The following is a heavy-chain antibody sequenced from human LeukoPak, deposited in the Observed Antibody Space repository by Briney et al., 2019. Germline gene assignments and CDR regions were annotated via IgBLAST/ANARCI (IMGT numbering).Heavy chain of an antibody. CDR3: ARAMYYDFWSGHDY. Sequence: SQTLSLTRTVSGGSISSGDYYWSWIRQPPGKGLEWIGYIYYSGSTYYNPSLKSRVTISVDTSKNQFSLKLSSVTAADTAVYYCARAMYYDFWSGHDYWGQGTLVTVSS. V-gene: IGHV4-30-4*01. CDR2: IYYSGST. D-gene: IGHD3-3*01. J-gene: IGHJ4*02. CDR1: GGSISSGDYY.